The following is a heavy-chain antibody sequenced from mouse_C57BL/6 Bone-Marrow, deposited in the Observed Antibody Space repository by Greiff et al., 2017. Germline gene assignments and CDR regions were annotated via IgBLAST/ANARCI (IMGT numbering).Heavy chain of an antibody. D-gene: IGHD2-4*01. Sequence: QQQSGAELVRPGASVKLSCTASGFNIKDDYMHWVKQRPEQGLEWIGWIDPENGDTEYASKFQGKATITADTSSNTAYLQLSSLTSEDTAVYYCTTYDYDGFAYWGQGTLVTVSA. CDR1: GFNIKDDY. CDR2: IDPENGDT. J-gene: IGHJ3*01. CDR3: TTYDYDGFAY. V-gene: IGHV14-4*01.